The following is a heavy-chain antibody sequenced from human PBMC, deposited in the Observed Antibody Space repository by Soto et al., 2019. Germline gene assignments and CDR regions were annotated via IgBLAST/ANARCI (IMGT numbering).Heavy chain of an antibody. J-gene: IGHJ3*02. CDR2: INHSGST. V-gene: IGHV4-34*01. CDR1: GGSFSGYY. CDR3: ARGITIFWGLDI. Sequence: SETLSLTCAVYGGSFSGYYWSWIRQPPGKGLEWIGEINHSGSTNYNPSLKSRVTISVDTSKNQFSLKLSSVTAADTAVYYCARGITIFWGLDIWGQGTMVTVSS. D-gene: IGHD3-9*01.